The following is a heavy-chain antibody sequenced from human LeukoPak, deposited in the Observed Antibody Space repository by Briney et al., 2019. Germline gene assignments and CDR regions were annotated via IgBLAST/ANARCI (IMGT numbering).Heavy chain of an antibody. D-gene: IGHD6-19*01. CDR1: GFTFSSYA. J-gene: IGHJ1*01. Sequence: GGSLRLSCAASGFTFSSYAMSWVRQAPGKGLEWVSAISGRGGSTYYADSVKGRFTISRDNSKNTLYLQMNSLRAEDTAVYYCAKGGSLSSGWYVVFWGQGTLVTVSS. CDR2: ISGRGGST. V-gene: IGHV3-23*01. CDR3: AKGGSLSSGWYVVF.